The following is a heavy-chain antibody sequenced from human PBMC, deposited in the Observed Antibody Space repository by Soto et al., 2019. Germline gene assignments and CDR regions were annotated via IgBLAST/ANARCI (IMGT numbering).Heavy chain of an antibody. CDR2: IYSGGST. D-gene: IGHD2-21*02. CDR1: GFTVSSNY. CDR3: AIVRRVAVVVTTTEYFDN. V-gene: IGHV3-66*01. J-gene: IGHJ4*02. Sequence: EGSLRLSCEASGFTVSSNYMSWVRQAPGKGLEWVSIIYSGGSTYYADSVKGRFTISRDNSKNTLYIQMNSLRAEDTAVYYCAIVRRVAVVVTTTEYFDNWGQGTLVTV.